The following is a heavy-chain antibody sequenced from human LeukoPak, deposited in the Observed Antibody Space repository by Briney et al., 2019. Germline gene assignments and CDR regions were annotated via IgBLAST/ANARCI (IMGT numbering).Heavy chain of an antibody. D-gene: IGHD2-2*02. CDR3: AKDRGFCSSSTCYTAF. V-gene: IGHV1-2*02. CDR1: GYTFTDYY. CDR2: INPNSGGA. Sequence: ASVKVSCKASGYTFTDYYMHWVRQAPGQGLEWMGWINPNSGGAYFARKFQGRVTMTRDTSISTAYMELSSLTSDDTAVYFCAKDRGFCSSSTCYTAFWGQGTLVTVSS. J-gene: IGHJ4*02.